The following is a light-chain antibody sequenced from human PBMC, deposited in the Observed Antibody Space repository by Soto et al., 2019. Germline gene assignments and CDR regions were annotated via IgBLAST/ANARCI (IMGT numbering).Light chain of an antibody. CDR3: AAWDNSLSAVL. CDR1: SSNVGSNY. J-gene: IGLJ2*01. V-gene: IGLV1-47*01. CDR2: MND. Sequence: QSVLTQPPSASGTPGQRITISCSGSSSNVGSNYVYWYQHLPGTAPKLLVYMNDQRPSGVPDRFSGSKSGTSVSLAISGLRSEDEADYYCAAWDNSLSAVLFGGGTKLTVL.